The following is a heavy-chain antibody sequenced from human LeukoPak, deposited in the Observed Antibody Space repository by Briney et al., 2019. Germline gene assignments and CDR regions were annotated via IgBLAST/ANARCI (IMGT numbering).Heavy chain of an antibody. CDR3: ARARYSSSSPYYYYYMDV. Sequence: ASVKVSCKASGYTFTSCYMHWVRQAPGQGLEWMGIINPSGDSTSFAQKFQGRVTMTRDMSTSTVYMELSSLRSEDTAVYYCARARYSSSSPYYYYYMDVWGKGTTVTVSS. CDR1: GYTFTSCY. V-gene: IGHV1-46*01. J-gene: IGHJ6*03. D-gene: IGHD6-6*01. CDR2: INPSGDST.